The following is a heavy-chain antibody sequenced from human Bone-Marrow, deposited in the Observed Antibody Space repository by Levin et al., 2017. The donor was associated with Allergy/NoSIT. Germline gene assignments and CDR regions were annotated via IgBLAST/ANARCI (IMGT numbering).Heavy chain of an antibody. V-gene: IGHV3-30*04. CDR2: ISYDGINK. Sequence: PGGSLRLSCAASELSFRDFPMHWVRQAPGKGLEWVALISYDGINKHYGDSVRGRFIISRDNSRNTLYLLMDSLRPEDTAMYYCARDRKNTAVRRHNFYSYNLAFWGQGTTVTVSS. CDR3: ARDRKNTAVRRHNFYSYNLAF. D-gene: IGHD6-6*01. J-gene: IGHJ6*02. CDR1: ELSFRDFP.